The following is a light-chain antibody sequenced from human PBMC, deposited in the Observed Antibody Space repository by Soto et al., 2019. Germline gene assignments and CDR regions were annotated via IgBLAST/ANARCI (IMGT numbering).Light chain of an antibody. V-gene: IGKV1-9*01. CDR1: QGLSSD. Sequence: DIQLTQSPSFLSASVGDRVTITCRASQGLSSDLAWYQQKPGKAPKLLIYAASTLQSGVSTRFSGSGSGTEFTLTISSLQAEDFATYYCQQLNSYPITFGRGTRLEIK. CDR2: AAS. J-gene: IGKJ5*01. CDR3: QQLNSYPIT.